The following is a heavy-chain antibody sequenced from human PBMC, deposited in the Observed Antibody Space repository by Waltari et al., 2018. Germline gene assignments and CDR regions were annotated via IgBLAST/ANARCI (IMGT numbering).Heavy chain of an antibody. V-gene: IGHV4-39*01. CDR2: IYYSGST. CDR3: ARIPGIAVAKVDY. Sequence: RQPPGKGLEWIGSIYYSGSTYYNPSLKSRVTISVDTSKNQFSLKLSSVTAADTAVYYCARIPGIAVAKVDYWGQGTLVTVSS. J-gene: IGHJ4*02. D-gene: IGHD6-19*01.